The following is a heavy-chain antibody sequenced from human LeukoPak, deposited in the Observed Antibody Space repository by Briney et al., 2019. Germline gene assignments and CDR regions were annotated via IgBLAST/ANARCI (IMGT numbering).Heavy chain of an antibody. D-gene: IGHD1-26*01. V-gene: IGHV4-39*01. J-gene: IGHJ4*02. CDR3: APSRSGSYSR. CDR1: GGSISSSSYY. CDR2: IYYSGST. Sequence: SETLSLTCTVSGGSISSSSYYWGWIRQPPGKGLEWIGSIYYSGSTYYNLSLKSRVAISVDTSKNQFSLKLSSVTAADTAVYYCAPSRSGSYSRWGQGTLVTVSS.